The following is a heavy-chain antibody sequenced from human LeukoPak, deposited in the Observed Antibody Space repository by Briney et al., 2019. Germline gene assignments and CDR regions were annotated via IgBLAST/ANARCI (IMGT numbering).Heavy chain of an antibody. CDR2: ISGSGDNT. D-gene: IGHD4-17*01. CDR3: ACLRGPSDY. Sequence: GGSLRLSCAASGFTFSSYAMSWVRQAPRKGLEWVSIISGSGDNTHYADSVRGRFTISRDNTKNSLYLQMDSLTADDTAVYFCACLRGPSDYWGQGTLVTVSS. J-gene: IGHJ4*02. V-gene: IGHV3-23*01. CDR1: GFTFSSYA.